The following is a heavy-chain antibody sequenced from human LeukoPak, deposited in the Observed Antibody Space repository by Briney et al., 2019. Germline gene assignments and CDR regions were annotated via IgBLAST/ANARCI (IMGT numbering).Heavy chain of an antibody. V-gene: IGHV3-30*18. CDR1: GFTFSSYG. Sequence: GGSLRLSCAASGFTFSSYGMHWVRQAPGKGLEWVAVISYDGSNKYYADSVKGRFTISRDNSKNTLYLQMNSLRAEDTAVYYCAKDWDTAMVTNYWGQGTLVTASS. J-gene: IGHJ4*02. CDR2: ISYDGSNK. D-gene: IGHD5-18*01. CDR3: AKDWDTAMVTNY.